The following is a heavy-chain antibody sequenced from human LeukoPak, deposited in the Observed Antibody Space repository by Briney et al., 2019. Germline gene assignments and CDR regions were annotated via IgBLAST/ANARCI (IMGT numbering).Heavy chain of an antibody. Sequence: PSETLSLTCAVYGGSFSGYYWSWIRQPPGKGLEWIGEINHSGSTNYNPSLKSRVTISVDTSKNQFSLKLSSVTAADTAVYYCARGKMIVMGTTDYWGQGTRVTVSS. D-gene: IGHD3-22*01. V-gene: IGHV4-34*01. CDR1: GGSFSGYY. J-gene: IGHJ4*02. CDR2: INHSGST. CDR3: ARGKMIVMGTTDY.